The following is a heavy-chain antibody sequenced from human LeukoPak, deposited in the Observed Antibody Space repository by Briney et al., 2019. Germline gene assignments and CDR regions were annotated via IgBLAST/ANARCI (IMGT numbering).Heavy chain of an antibody. CDR2: IYSGGGT. CDR1: GFTVSSNY. Sequence: GGSLRLSCAASGFTVSSNYLSWVRQAPGKGLEWVSVIYSGGGTYYADSVKGRFTISRDNSKNTVYLQMNSLRAEDTAVYYCARGSRDGSGSYYRLFDYWGQGTLVTVSS. V-gene: IGHV3-53*01. D-gene: IGHD3-10*01. J-gene: IGHJ4*02. CDR3: ARGSRDGSGSYYRLFDY.